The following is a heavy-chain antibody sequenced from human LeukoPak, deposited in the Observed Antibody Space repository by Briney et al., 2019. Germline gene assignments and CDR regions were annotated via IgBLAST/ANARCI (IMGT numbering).Heavy chain of an antibody. D-gene: IGHD3-10*01. J-gene: IGHJ4*02. V-gene: IGHV1-18*01. CDR1: GYTFTSYA. CDR3: ARGDYYGSGSYYKKTVDY. Sequence: ASVKVSCKASGYTFTSYAISWVRQAPGQGLEWMGWISAYNGNTNYAQRLQGRVTMTTDTSTSTAYMELRSLRPDDTAVYYCARGDYYGSGSYYKKTVDYWGQGTLVTVSS. CDR2: ISAYNGNT.